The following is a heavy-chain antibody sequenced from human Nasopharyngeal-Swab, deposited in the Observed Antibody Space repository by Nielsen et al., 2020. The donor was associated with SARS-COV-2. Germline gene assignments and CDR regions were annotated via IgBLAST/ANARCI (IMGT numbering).Heavy chain of an antibody. J-gene: IGHJ4*02. CDR3: ARKTNFYGSRGDDRDDY. CDR2: IFSNDEK. D-gene: IGHD3-10*01. Sequence: SGPTLVKPTETLTLTCTVSGFSLSNARMGVSWIRQPPGKALEWLAHIFSNDEKSYSASLKIRLTISKDTSKSQVVLTVTNMDPVDTATYYCARKTNFYGSRGDDRDDYWGQGTLVTVSS. V-gene: IGHV2-26*01. CDR1: GFSLSNARMG.